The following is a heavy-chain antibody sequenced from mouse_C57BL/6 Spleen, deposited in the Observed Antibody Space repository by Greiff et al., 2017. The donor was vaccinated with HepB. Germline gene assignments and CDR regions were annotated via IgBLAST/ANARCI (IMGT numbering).Heavy chain of an antibody. V-gene: IGHV1-55*01. CDR1: GYTFTSYW. CDR2: IYPGSGST. J-gene: IGHJ2*01. Sequence: QVQLQQPGAELVKPGASVKMSCKASGYTFTSYWITWVKQRPGQGLEWIGDIYPGSGSTNYNEKFKSKATLTVDTSSSTAYMQLSSLTSEDSAVYYCARGEHYYGSSYDYFDYWGQGTTLTVSS. CDR3: ARGEHYYGSSYDYFDY. D-gene: IGHD1-1*01.